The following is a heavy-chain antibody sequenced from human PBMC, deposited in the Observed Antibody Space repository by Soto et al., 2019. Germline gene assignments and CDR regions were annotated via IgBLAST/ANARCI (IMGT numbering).Heavy chain of an antibody. Sequence: SQTPSLTCVISGNNVSANSAGWNWIRQSPSRGLEWLGRTYYRSKWNNDYAASVKGRITVNPDTSKNQFSLQLNSVTPEDTGVYYCARNSWNAPPAFDFWGQGIQVTVSS. J-gene: IGHJ4*02. V-gene: IGHV6-1*01. CDR3: ARNSWNAPPAFDF. CDR1: GNNVSANSAG. D-gene: IGHD1-1*01. CDR2: TYYRSKWNN.